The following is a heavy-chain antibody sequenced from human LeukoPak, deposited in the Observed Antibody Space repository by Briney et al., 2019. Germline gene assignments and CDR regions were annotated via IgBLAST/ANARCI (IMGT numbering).Heavy chain of an antibody. CDR3: ARFGYCSSISCYAV. CDR1: GFTFSSYS. V-gene: IGHV3-21*01. J-gene: IGHJ4*02. Sequence: GGSLRLSCAASGFTFSSYSMKWVRQAPGKGLEWISSISASGNYIYYADSVKGRFTISRDSAKSSLYLQMNSLRAEDTAVYYCARFGYCSSISCYAVWGQGTLVTVSS. CDR2: ISASGNYI. D-gene: IGHD2-2*01.